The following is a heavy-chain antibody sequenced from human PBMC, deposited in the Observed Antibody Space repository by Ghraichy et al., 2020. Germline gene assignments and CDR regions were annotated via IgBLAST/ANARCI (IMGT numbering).Heavy chain of an antibody. CDR2: TRNKANSYTT. D-gene: IGHD3-22*01. Sequence: GGSLRLSCAASGFTFSDHYMDWVRQAPGKGLEWVGRTRNKANSYTTEYAASVKGRFTISRDDSKNSLYLQMNSLNTEDTAVYYCAREVYYYDSSGYSDAFDIWGQGTMVTVSS. CDR3: AREVYYYDSSGYSDAFDI. V-gene: IGHV3-72*01. J-gene: IGHJ3*02. CDR1: GFTFSDHY.